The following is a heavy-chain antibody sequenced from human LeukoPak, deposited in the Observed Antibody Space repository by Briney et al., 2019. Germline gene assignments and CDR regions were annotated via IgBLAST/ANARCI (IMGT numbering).Heavy chain of an antibody. CDR3: ARNPLTGSFAEQWLVGEYYFDY. CDR1: CVSISSSSYY. D-gene: IGHD6-19*01. V-gene: IGHV4-39*07. J-gene: IGHJ4*02. CDR2: IYYSGST. Sequence: PSETLALICTVSCVSISSSSYYWGWIRQPPGTGLEWIGTIYYSGSTYYNPSLKSRVTISVDTSKNQFSLKLSSVTAADTAVYYCARNPLTGSFAEQWLVGEYYFDYWGQGTLVTVSS.